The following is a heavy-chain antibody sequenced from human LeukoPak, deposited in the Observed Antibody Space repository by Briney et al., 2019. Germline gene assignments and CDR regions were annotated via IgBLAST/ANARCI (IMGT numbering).Heavy chain of an antibody. J-gene: IGHJ4*02. V-gene: IGHV1-2*02. Sequence: GASVKVSCKASGYTXTAYYIHGVRQAPGQGLEWMAWINPNSGGTNYAQKFQGRVTMTRDTSISTAYMELSRLRSDDTAVYFCARRCDTSSYYTYYFDYWGQGTLVTVSS. CDR2: INPNSGGT. CDR1: GYTXTAYY. D-gene: IGHD3-22*01. CDR3: ARRCDTSSYYTYYFDY.